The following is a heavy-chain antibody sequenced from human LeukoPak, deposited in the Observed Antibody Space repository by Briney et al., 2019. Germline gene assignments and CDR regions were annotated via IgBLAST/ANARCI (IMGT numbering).Heavy chain of an antibody. D-gene: IGHD3-22*01. CDR1: GFTFSSYA. CDR2: ISYDGSNK. CDR3: ARDVVDHSSGYTLLLDY. Sequence: PGGSLRLSCAASGFTFSSYAMHWVRQAPGKGLEWVAVISYDGSNKYYADSVKGRFTISRDNSKNTLYLQMNSLRAEDTAVYYCARDVVDHSSGYTLLLDYWGQGTLVTVSS. J-gene: IGHJ4*02. V-gene: IGHV3-30*04.